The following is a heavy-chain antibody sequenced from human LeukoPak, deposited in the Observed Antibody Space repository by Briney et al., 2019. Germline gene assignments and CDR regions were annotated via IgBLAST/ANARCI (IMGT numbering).Heavy chain of an antibody. Sequence: GGSLRLSCAASGFTFSSYGMHWVRQAPGKGLEWVAFIRYDGSNKYYADSVKGRFTISRDNSKNTLYLQMNSLRAEDTAVYYCANPPLREVITWFDPWGQGTLVTVSS. CDR3: ANPPLREVITWFDP. D-gene: IGHD3-10*01. J-gene: IGHJ5*02. CDR1: GFTFSSYG. CDR2: IRYDGSNK. V-gene: IGHV3-30*02.